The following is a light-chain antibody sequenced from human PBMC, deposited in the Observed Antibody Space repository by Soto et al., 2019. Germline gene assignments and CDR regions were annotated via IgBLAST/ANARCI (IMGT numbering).Light chain of an antibody. V-gene: IGKV3-20*01. CDR1: QTSGSNF. J-gene: IGKJ5*01. CDR3: QLYGISPQ. CDR2: ASS. Sequence: EIALTQSPGTLSLSPGGRATLSCKTSQTSGSNFLAWYQHKPGQAPRLLIYASSNRATGIPDRFSGSASGPDFTLTTNRLAPEDFAVYYCQLYGISPQFGQGTRLEIK.